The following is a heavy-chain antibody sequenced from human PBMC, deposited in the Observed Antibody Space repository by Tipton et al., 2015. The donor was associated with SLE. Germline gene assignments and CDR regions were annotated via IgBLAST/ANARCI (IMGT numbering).Heavy chain of an antibody. D-gene: IGHD2-8*01. J-gene: IGHJ4*02. CDR2: INWNGDNT. CDR3: ARGYCSDGVCYGFGFFDY. V-gene: IGHV3-20*04. CDR1: GFMFDGYG. Sequence: GSLRLSCAASGFMFDGYGMAWVRQAPGKGLEWVSNINWNGDNTAYLDAVKGRFTVSRDNARKSLYLQMDSLRAEDTAIYFCARGYCSDGVCYGFGFFDYWGQGNLVTVSS.